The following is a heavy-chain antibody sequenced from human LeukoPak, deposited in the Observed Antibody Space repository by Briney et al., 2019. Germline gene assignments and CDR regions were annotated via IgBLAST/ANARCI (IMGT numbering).Heavy chain of an antibody. Sequence: SETLSLTCTVSGSSFSGYYWSWSRLPAGRGLEWIGRIYTNGGTMFNPSLKSRATMSFDTSKNLFSLQLNSMTAAGTAEYYCARLSASTGTFWGQGILVTVSS. CDR2: IYTNGGT. D-gene: IGHD6-13*01. CDR3: ARLSASTGTF. CDR1: GSSFSGYY. V-gene: IGHV4-4*07. J-gene: IGHJ4*02.